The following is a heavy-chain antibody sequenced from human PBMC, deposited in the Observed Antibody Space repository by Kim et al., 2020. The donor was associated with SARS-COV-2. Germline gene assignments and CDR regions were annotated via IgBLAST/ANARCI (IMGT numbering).Heavy chain of an antibody. CDR3: ASGGPKVNWNYKGVDAFDI. CDR1: GYTFTSYG. J-gene: IGHJ3*02. D-gene: IGHD1-7*01. CDR2: ISAYNGNT. Sequence: ASVKVSCKASGYTFTSYGISWVRQAPGQGLEWMGWISAYNGNTNYAQKLQGRVTMTTDTSTSTAYMELRSLRSDDTAVYYCASGGPKVNWNYKGVDAFDIWGQATMVTVSS. V-gene: IGHV1-18*01.